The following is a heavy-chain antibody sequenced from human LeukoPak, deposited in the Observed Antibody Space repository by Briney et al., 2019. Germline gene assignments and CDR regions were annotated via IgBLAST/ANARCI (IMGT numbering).Heavy chain of an antibody. D-gene: IGHD3-10*01. CDR1: GYSFTGYW. J-gene: IGHJ4*02. Sequence: GESLKISCKGSGYSFTGYWIGWVRQMPGKGLEWMGIIYPGDSDTRYSPSFQGQVTISADKSISTAYLQWSSLKASDTAMYYCARSTMVRGVITSFAYWGQGTLVTVSS. CDR3: ARSTMVRGVITSFAY. V-gene: IGHV5-51*01. CDR2: IYPGDSDT.